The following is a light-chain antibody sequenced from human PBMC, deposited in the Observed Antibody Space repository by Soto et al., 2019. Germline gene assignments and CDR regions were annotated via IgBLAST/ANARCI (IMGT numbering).Light chain of an antibody. V-gene: IGKV1-9*01. J-gene: IGKJ5*01. CDR3: QQRKSYPIT. CDR2: AAS. CDR1: QDINTY. Sequence: DIPLTQSPSFLSASVGDRVTITCRASQDINTYLAWYQQKPGKAPKLLIFAASTLQNEVPSRFSGSRSGTEYTVTITSLQPEDFATYYCQQRKSYPITFGQGKRLEIK.